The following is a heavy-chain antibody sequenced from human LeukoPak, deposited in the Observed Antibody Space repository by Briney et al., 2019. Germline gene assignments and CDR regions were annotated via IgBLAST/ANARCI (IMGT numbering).Heavy chain of an antibody. V-gene: IGHV3-7*01. D-gene: IGHD6-13*01. CDR3: KSGGAAPGSFDN. J-gene: IGHJ4*02. CDR1: GFTFSDYW. CDR2: IKYDGDEE. Sequence: GGSLRLSCAASGFTFSDYWMSWMRQAPGKGLEWVANIKYDGDEEYYVDSVKGRFTISRDNAKNSLYLQLNSLRVEDTAVYYCKSGGAAPGSFDNWGQGTLVTVSP.